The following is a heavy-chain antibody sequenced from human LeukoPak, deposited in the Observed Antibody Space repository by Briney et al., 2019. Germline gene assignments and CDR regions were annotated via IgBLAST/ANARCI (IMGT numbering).Heavy chain of an antibody. J-gene: IGHJ4*02. CDR1: GYTFTGYY. Sequence: ASVKVSCKASGYTFTGYYIHWVRQAPGQGLEWMGWINPNSGGTYYAQSFQDRVTMTRDTSISTAYMELSRLRSDDTPVYYCARAALGVWFGEPLGGPTEYWGQGTLVTVSS. V-gene: IGHV1-2*02. D-gene: IGHD3-10*01. CDR2: INPNSGGT. CDR3: ARAALGVWFGEPLGGPTEY.